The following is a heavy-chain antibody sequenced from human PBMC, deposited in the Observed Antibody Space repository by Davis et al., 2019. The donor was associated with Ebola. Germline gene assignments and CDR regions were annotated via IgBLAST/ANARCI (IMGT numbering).Heavy chain of an antibody. CDR3: AKVGNIASRPSYYFDY. D-gene: IGHD6-6*01. V-gene: IGHV3-23*01. Sequence: GESLKISCEVSGFAFSSYAMSWVRQAPGKGLEWVSSISGTGSMTDYADSVKGRFSISRDKSKRSIYLEINSLRAEDTAVYYCAKVGNIASRPSYYFDYWGQGTLVTVSS. CDR1: GFAFSSYA. J-gene: IGHJ4*02. CDR2: ISGTGSMT.